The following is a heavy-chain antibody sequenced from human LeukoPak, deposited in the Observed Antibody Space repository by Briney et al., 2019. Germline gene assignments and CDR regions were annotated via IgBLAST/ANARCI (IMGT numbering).Heavy chain of an antibody. CDR2: ISGSGGST. V-gene: IGHV3-23*01. CDR3: AKGPANWFDP. J-gene: IGHJ5*02. Sequence: GGSLRLSWAASGFTFSSYGMHWVRQAPGKGLEWVSAISGSGGSTYYADSVKGRFTISRDNSKNTLYLQMNSLRAEDTAVYYCAKGPANWFDPWGQGTLVTVSS. CDR1: GFTFSSYG.